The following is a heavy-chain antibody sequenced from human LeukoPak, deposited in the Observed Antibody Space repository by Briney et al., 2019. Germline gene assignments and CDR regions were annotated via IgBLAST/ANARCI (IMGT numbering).Heavy chain of an antibody. J-gene: IGHJ4*02. V-gene: IGHV3-7*01. CDR2: IKQDGSEK. D-gene: IGHD3-3*01. CDR3: ARDRSTDFWSGYYTNYFDY. Sequence: GGSLRLSCVASGFTFSSRDWMTWVRQAPGKGLEWVANIKQDGSEKYYVDSVKGRFTISRDNAKNSLYLQMNSLRAEDTAVYYCARDRSTDFWSGYYTNYFDYWGQGTLVTVSS. CDR1: GFTFSSRDW.